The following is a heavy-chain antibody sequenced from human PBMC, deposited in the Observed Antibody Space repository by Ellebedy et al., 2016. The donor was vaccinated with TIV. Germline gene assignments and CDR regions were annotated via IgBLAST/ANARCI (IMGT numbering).Heavy chain of an antibody. Sequence: ASVKVSXKASGYTFNYFYMHWVRQAPGQGLEWVGVINPSSGSTSYAQKFQGRVTVTRDTSTSTVYMEMTNLRSDDTAVYYCARDLVGETSFVGYWGQGTLVTVSS. CDR1: GYTFNYFY. V-gene: IGHV1-46*02. CDR2: INPSSGST. J-gene: IGHJ4*02. D-gene: IGHD1-26*01. CDR3: ARDLVGETSFVGY.